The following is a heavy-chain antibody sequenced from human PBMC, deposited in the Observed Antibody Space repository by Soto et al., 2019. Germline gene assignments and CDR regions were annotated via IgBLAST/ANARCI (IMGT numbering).Heavy chain of an antibody. CDR1: RFIFDDYA. CDR2: ISWQSGSI. D-gene: IGHD3-10*01. Sequence: EVQLVESGGGLAQPGRSLRLSCAASRFIFDDYAMHWVRQAPGKGLEWVSCISWQSGSIRYADSVKGRFTISRDNAKNSLSRQMNSLRVEDTVLYYCAKDMFNGSSAATIEYWGQGILVNVSS. J-gene: IGHJ4*02. CDR3: AKDMFNGSSAATIEY. V-gene: IGHV3-9*01.